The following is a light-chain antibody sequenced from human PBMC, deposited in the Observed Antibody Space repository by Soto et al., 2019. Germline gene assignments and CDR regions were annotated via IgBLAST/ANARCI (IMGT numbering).Light chain of an antibody. J-gene: IGKJ3*01. V-gene: IGKV3-11*01. CDR1: QSVSTY. Sequence: EIVLTQSPATLSLSPGERAILSCRAGQSVSTYLAWYQQKPGQAPRLLIFDASNRATGIPARFSGSGSGTDFTLTISSLEPEDFAVYYCQQRADWPATFGPGTKVDIK. CDR3: QQRADWPAT. CDR2: DAS.